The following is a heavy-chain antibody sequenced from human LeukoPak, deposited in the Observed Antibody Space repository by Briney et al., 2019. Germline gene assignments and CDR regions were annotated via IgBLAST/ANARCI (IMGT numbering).Heavy chain of an antibody. V-gene: IGHV3-30*04. CDR3: AKDTPLIGY. CDR2: ISYDGRNK. Sequence: GGSLRLSCGASGFTFSRFGIHWVRQAPGKGLEWVSVISYDGRNKHYADSVKGRFTISRDNSKNTLFLQMNSLRAEDTAVYYCAKDTPLIGYWGQGTLVTVSS. D-gene: IGHD3-16*02. CDR1: GFTFSRFG. J-gene: IGHJ4*02.